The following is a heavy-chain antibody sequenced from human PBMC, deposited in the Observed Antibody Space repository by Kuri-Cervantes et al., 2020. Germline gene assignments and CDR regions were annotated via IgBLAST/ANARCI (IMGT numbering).Heavy chain of an antibody. V-gene: IGHV3-33*01. CDR2: IWYDGSNK. CDR1: GFTFSSYG. Sequence: GGSLRLSCAASGFTFSSYGMHWVRQAPGKGLEWVAVIWYDGSNKYYADSVKGRFTISRDNSKNTLYLQMNSLRAEDTAVYYCARVGVGLYGMDVWGQGTTVTVSS. D-gene: IGHD3-3*01. J-gene: IGHJ6*02. CDR3: ARVGVGLYGMDV.